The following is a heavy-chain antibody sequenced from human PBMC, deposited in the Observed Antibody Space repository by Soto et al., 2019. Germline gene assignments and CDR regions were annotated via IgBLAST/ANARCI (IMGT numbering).Heavy chain of an antibody. CDR1: GFTFTSSA. Sequence: QMQLVQSGPEVKKPGTSVKVSCKASGFTFTSSAVQWVRQARGQRLEWIGWIVVGSGNTNYAQKCPVGITVPRDMSTSKAYMELSSLRAEDTAVYYCAAVTSDIVVVVAPPTRVYWVQGTLLTVSS. CDR3: AAVTSDIVVVVAPPTRVY. D-gene: IGHD2-15*01. J-gene: IGHJ4*02. V-gene: IGHV1-58*01. CDR2: IVVGSGNT.